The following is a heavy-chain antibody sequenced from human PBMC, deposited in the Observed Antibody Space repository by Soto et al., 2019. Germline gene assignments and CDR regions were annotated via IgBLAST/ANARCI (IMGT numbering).Heavy chain of an antibody. V-gene: IGHV3-33*01. CDR3: ARGEEIAALTDYFDY. J-gene: IGHJ4*02. D-gene: IGHD6-6*01. CDR1: GFTFSSYG. CDR2: IWYDGSNK. Sequence: QVQLVESGGGVVQPGRSRRLSCAASGFTFSSYGMHWVRQAPGKGLEWVAVIWYDGSNKYYADSVKGRFTISRDNSKNTLYLPMKRLRAEDTAVYYCARGEEIAALTDYFDYWGQGTLVTVSS.